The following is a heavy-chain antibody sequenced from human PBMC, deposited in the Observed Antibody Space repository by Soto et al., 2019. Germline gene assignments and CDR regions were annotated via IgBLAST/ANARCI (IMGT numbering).Heavy chain of an antibody. J-gene: IGHJ4*02. CDR3: AKETIQVGGPNYFDY. Sequence: GGSLRRSCEASGFTFGRYGMHWVRQAPGMGLEWVAVISWDGLAQYYGDSVRGRFTISRDNSQSTLYLQMNSLRTEDTAIYYCAKETIQVGGPNYFDYWGQGVLVTVSS. V-gene: IGHV3-30*18. CDR2: ISWDGLAQ. D-gene: IGHD1-1*01. CDR1: GFTFGRYG.